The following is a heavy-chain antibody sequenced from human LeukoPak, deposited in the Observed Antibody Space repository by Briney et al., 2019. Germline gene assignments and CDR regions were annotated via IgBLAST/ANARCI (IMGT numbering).Heavy chain of an antibody. D-gene: IGHD1-26*01. Sequence: SETLSLTCTVSGGSVSGHYWSWLRQPPGKGLEWIGHIHYSGSTNYNAPLKSRVTMSVDTSKNHFSLNLSSVTAADTAVYYCARDIRVVGATLYFDFWGQGTLGTVSS. CDR3: ARDIRVVGATLYFDF. J-gene: IGHJ4*02. V-gene: IGHV4-59*02. CDR2: IHYSGST. CDR1: GGSVSGHY.